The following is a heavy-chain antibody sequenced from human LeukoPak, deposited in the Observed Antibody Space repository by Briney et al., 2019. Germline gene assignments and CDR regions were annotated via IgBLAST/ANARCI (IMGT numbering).Heavy chain of an antibody. V-gene: IGHV3-23*01. J-gene: IGHJ4*02. CDR3: ARGGPAAGRFDY. CDR1: GFTFSSYA. Sequence: PGGSLRLSCAASGFTFSSYAMSWVRQAPGKGLEWVSALSGSGGSTYYADSVKGRFTISRDNSKNTLYLQMNSLRAEDTAVYYCARGGPAAGRFDYWGQGTLVTVSS. CDR2: LSGSGGST. D-gene: IGHD6-13*01.